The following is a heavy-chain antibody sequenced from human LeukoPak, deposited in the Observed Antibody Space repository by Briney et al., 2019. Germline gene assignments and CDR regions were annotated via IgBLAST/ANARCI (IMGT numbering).Heavy chain of an antibody. Sequence: ASVKVSCKASGYTFSNYEINWVRQAPGQGLEWMGWINTNTGGPTYARGSTGRFVFSSDTSVSTAYLQISSLKAEDTAVYYCARVVGAATYDAFDIWGQGTVVTVSS. J-gene: IGHJ3*02. D-gene: IGHD1-26*01. CDR3: ARVVGAATYDAFDI. CDR2: INTNTGGP. V-gene: IGHV7-4-1*02. CDR1: GYTFSNYE.